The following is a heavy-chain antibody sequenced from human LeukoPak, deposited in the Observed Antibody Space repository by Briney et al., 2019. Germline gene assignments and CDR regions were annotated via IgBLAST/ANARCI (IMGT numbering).Heavy chain of an antibody. CDR3: ARNSDYGNYADVFDI. CDR2: IYYSGST. V-gene: IGHV4-59*01. D-gene: IGHD4-11*01. J-gene: IGHJ3*02. CDR1: GGSISSYY. Sequence: SETLSLTCTVSGGSISSYYWSWIRQPPGKGLEWIGYIYYSGSTNYNPSLKSRVTISVDTSKNQFSLKLSSVTAADTAVYYCARNSDYGNYADVFDIGGQGTMATVSS.